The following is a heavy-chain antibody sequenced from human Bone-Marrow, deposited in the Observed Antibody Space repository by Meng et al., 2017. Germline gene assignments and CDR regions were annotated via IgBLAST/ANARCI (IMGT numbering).Heavy chain of an antibody. D-gene: IGHD1-14*01. CDR1: GYTFTSYG. CDR2: ISGYNGNT. CDR3: ARDLPGGTKGTWLDL. Sequence: QVQLVQSGAEVKNPGASVKVSCKASGYTFTSYGITWVRQAPGQGLEWMGWISGYNGNTNYAQNFQGRFTMTTDTSTSTAYMELRSLRSDDTAVYYCARDLPGGTKGTWLDLWGQGTLVTVSS. V-gene: IGHV1-18*01. J-gene: IGHJ5*02.